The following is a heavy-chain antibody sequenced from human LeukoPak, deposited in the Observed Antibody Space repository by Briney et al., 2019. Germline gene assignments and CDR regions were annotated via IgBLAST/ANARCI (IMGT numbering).Heavy chain of an antibody. CDR2: IYYSGST. Sequence: PSQTLSLTCTVSGGSISSGDYYWSWIRRPPGKGLEWIGYIYYSGSTYYNPSLKSRVTISVDTSKNQFSLKLSSVTAADTAVYYCARDKVDTAMADYYYYGMDVWGQGTTVTVSS. CDR1: GGSISSGDYY. CDR3: ARDKVDTAMADYYYYGMDV. V-gene: IGHV4-30-4*01. D-gene: IGHD5-18*01. J-gene: IGHJ6*02.